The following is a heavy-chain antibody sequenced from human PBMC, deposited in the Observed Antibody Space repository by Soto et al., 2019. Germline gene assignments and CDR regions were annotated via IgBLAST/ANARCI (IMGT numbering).Heavy chain of an antibody. V-gene: IGHV3-9*01. CDR1: GFTFDDYA. D-gene: IGHD6-13*01. J-gene: IGHJ4*02. CDR2: ISWNSGSI. Sequence: EVQLVESGGGLVQPGRSLRLSCAASGFTFDDYAMHWVRQAPGKGLEWVSGISWNSGSIGYADSVKGRFTISRDNAKNSLYLQMNSLRAEDTALYYCAKVALAAACRGPFDYWGQGTLVTVSS. CDR3: AKVALAAACRGPFDY.